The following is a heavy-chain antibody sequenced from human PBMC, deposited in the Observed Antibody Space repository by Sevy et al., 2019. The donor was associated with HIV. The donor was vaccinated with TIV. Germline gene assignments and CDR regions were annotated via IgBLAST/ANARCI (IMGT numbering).Heavy chain of an antibody. Sequence: GGSLRLSCAASGFTFSSYAMHWVRQAPGKGLEWVAVISYDGSNKYYADAVKGRFTSSRDNSKNTPYLQMNSLRVEDTAVYYCARDQHGYVCNLRTDWFDPWGQGTLVTVSS. D-gene: IGHD3-16*01. CDR3: ARDQHGYVCNLRTDWFDP. V-gene: IGHV3-30-3*01. CDR1: GFTFSSYA. J-gene: IGHJ5*02. CDR2: ISYDGSNK.